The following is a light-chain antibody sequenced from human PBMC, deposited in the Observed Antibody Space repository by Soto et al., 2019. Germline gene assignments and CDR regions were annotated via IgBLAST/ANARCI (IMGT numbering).Light chain of an antibody. J-gene: IGLJ1*01. CDR2: DVH. CDR3: SSYTAYAPFYV. V-gene: IGLV2-14*03. Sequence: QSVLTQPASVSGSPGQSITISCTGARTDVDGHDYVSWYQQHPGQPPKLIIFDVHNRPSGVSGRYSGSKSGDTASLTTSGLQAEDDAVYHCSSYTAYAPFYVFGTGTKVTVL. CDR1: RTDVDGHDY.